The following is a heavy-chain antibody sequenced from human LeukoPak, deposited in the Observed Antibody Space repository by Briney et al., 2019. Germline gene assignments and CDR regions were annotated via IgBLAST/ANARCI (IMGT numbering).Heavy chain of an antibody. Sequence: VASVKVSCKVSGYTLRELSMHWVRQAPAKGLQWMGVFDPEDGESIIAQKFQGRLTMTEDTSTDTAYMELSSLTSEDTAMYYCATGHCNTSSCYYYYMDVWGKGTTVTVSS. CDR3: ATGHCNTSSCYYYYMDV. CDR2: FDPEDGES. V-gene: IGHV1-24*01. J-gene: IGHJ6*03. D-gene: IGHD2/OR15-2a*01. CDR1: GYTLRELS.